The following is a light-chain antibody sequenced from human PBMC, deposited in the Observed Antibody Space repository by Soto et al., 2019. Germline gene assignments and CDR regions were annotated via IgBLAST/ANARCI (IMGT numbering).Light chain of an antibody. CDR3: QQRSDWSPA. CDR2: DAS. V-gene: IGKV3-11*01. J-gene: IGKJ1*01. CDR1: QSISSY. Sequence: EIVLTQSPATLSLSPGERATLSCRASQSISSYLAWYQQKPGQAPRLIISDASNMSTGIPARFSGSGSVTDFTLAISSLEPEDFAVYDCQQRSDWSPAFGQGTKV.